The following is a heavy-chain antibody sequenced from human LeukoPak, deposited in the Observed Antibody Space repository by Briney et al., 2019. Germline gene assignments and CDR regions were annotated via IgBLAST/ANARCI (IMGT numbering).Heavy chain of an antibody. CDR3: ARGYSSGWT. CDR1: GFTFSSYA. D-gene: IGHD6-19*01. J-gene: IGHJ5*02. Sequence: GRSLRLSCAASGFTFSSYAMHWVRQAPGKGLMWVSRINSDGSSTNYADSVKGRFTISRDNAKNTLFLQMNSLRAEDTAVYFCARGYSSGWTWGQGTLVTVSS. V-gene: IGHV3-74*01. CDR2: INSDGSST.